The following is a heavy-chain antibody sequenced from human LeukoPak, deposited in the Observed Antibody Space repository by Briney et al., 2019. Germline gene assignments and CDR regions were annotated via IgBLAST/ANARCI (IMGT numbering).Heavy chain of an antibody. J-gene: IGHJ4*02. D-gene: IGHD6-6*01. CDR1: GYTFTGYY. V-gene: IGHV1-2*06. CDR2: INPNSGGT. CDR3: ARDIGGIAAREY. Sequence: ASVKVSCKASGYTFTGYYMHRVRQAPGQGLEWMGRINPNSGGTNYAQKFQGRVTMTRDTSISTAYMELSRLRSDDTAVYYCARDIGGIAAREYWGQGTLVTVSS.